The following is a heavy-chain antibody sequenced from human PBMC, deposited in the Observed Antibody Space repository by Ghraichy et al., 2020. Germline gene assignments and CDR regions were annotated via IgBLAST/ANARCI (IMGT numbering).Heavy chain of an antibody. CDR3: AREGVVPLDY. J-gene: IGHJ4*02. CDR1: GGTFSSYA. Sequence: SVKVSCKASGGTFSSYAISWVRQAPGQGLEWMGGIIPIFGTANYAQKFQGRVTITADETTRTAYMELSSLRSEDTAVYYCAREGVVPLDYWGQGTLVTVSS. CDR2: IIPIFGTA. V-gene: IGHV1-69*13. D-gene: IGHD2-2*01.